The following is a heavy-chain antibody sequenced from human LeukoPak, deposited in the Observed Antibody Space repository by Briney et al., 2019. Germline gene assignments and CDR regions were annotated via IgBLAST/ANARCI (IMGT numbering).Heavy chain of an antibody. CDR1: GGSISSGSYY. D-gene: IGHD3-22*01. J-gene: IGHJ4*02. CDR2: IYTSGST. V-gene: IGHV4-61*02. CDR3: ARDRHSSGYYGGYYFDY. Sequence: SETLSLTCTVSGGSISSGSYYWSWIRQPAGKGLEWIGRIYTSGSTNYNPSLKSRVTISVDTSKNQFSLKLSSVTAADTVVYYCARDRHSSGYYGGYYFDYWGQGTLVTVSS.